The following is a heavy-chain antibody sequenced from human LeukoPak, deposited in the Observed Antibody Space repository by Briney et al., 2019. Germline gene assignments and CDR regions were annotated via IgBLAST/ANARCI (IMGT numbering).Heavy chain of an antibody. CDR2: IWYDGSYK. CDR1: GFTFSSYG. CDR3: AKVVQYTASTGTGLDY. V-gene: IGHV3-33*06. J-gene: IGHJ4*02. D-gene: IGHD6-13*01. Sequence: GGSLRLSCAASGFTFSSYGMHWVRQAPGKGLDWVAVIWYDGSYKYYADSVKGRFTISRENPKNTLYLQMNSLRAEDTGIYYCAKVVQYTASTGTGLDYWGQGTLVTVSS.